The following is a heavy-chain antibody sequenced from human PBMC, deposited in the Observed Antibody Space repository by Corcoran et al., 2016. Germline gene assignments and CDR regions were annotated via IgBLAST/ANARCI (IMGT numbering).Heavy chain of an antibody. J-gene: IGHJ4*02. V-gene: IGHV3-30*18. CDR1: GFTFSSYG. CDR3: AKDIGYCSSTSCYLFDY. CDR2: ISYDGSNK. D-gene: IGHD2-2*01. Sequence: QVQLVESGGGVVQPGRSLRLSCAASGFTFSSYGMHWVRQAPGKGLECVAVISYDGSNKYYADSVKGRFTISRDNSKNTLYLQMNSLRAEDTAVYYCAKDIGYCSSTSCYLFDYWGQGTLVTVSS.